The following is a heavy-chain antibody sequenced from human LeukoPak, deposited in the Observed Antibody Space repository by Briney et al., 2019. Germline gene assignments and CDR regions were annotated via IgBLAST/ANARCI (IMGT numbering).Heavy chain of an antibody. D-gene: IGHD5-12*01. V-gene: IGHV3-9*01. CDR2: ISWNSGSI. J-gene: IGHJ3*02. CDR3: AKDQAPGYSGYGYDAFDI. CDR1: GFTFDDYA. Sequence: PGGSLRLSCAASGFTFDDYAMHWVRQAPGKGLEWVSGISWNSGSIGYADSVKGRFTISRDNAKNSLYLQMNSLRAEDTALYYCAKDQAPGYSGYGYDAFDIWGQGTMVTVSS.